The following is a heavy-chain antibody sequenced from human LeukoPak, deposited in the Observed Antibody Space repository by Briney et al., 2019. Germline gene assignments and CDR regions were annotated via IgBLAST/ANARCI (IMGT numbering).Heavy chain of an antibody. CDR1: GGSISTYQ. D-gene: IGHD3-22*01. CDR2: IYKSGTT. CDR3: ARGFVGYYDSSGYYIDY. J-gene: IGHJ4*02. Sequence: ETLSLTCTVSGGSISTYQWSWIRQPPGKGLEWIGNIYKSGTTNYNPSLKSRVTISIDTSEKQFSLRLSSVTAADTAVYYCARGFVGYYDSSGYYIDYWGQGTLVTVSS. V-gene: IGHV4-59*01.